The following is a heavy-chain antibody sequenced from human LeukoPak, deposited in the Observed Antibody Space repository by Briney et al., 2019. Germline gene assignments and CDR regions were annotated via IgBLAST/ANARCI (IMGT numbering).Heavy chain of an antibody. CDR2: INHSGST. CDR3: ARLLSTVTTSQPFDY. D-gene: IGHD4-17*01. J-gene: IGHJ4*02. Sequence: PSETLSLTCAVYGGSFSGYYWSWIRQPPGKGLEWIGEINHSGSTNYNPSLKSRVTISVDTSKNQFSLKLSSVTAADTAVYYCARLLSTVTTSQPFDYWGQGTLVTVSS. CDR1: GGSFSGYY. V-gene: IGHV4-34*01.